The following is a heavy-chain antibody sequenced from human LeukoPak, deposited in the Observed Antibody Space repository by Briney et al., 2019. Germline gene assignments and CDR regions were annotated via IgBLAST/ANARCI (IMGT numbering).Heavy chain of an antibody. J-gene: IGHJ3*01. D-gene: IGHD1/OR15-1a*01. V-gene: IGHV4-4*07. CDR1: GGSISTYY. Sequence: PSETLSLTCAVSGGSISTYYWNWVRQPAGKGLEWIGRIYSSGSTNYSPSLKSRVTMSVDTSKNQFSLKLSSVTAADTAVYYCARDPNRLDAFDVWGQGTMVTVSS. CDR2: IYSSGST. CDR3: ARDPNRLDAFDV.